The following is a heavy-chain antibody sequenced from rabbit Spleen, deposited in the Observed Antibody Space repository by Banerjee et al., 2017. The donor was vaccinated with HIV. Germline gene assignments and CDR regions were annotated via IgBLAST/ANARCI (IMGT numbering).Heavy chain of an antibody. V-gene: IGHV1S45*01. CDR2: IYGGSSDIT. CDR3: ARDLSGVSTYTAL. Sequence: QEQLEESGGDLVQPGASLTLTCTASGFTLSGGYYMCWVRQAPGKRPEWIACIYGGSSDITYYASWAKGRFTISKSTSLNTVTLQMTSLTDADTATYFCARDLSGVSTYTALWGPGTLVTVS. CDR1: GFTLSGGYY. D-gene: IGHD7-1*01. J-gene: IGHJ4*01.